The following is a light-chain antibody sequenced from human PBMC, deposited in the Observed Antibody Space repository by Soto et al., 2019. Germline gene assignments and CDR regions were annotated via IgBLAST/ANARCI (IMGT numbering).Light chain of an antibody. CDR1: SSDIGDYKY. Sequence: QSALTQPASVSGSPGQSITISCSGTSSDIGDYKYVSWYQRHPGKVPKLIIYEVSHRPSGISNRFSGSKSGNTASLTISGLQADDEADYYCCSYAGSYTFDVFGTGTKLTVL. J-gene: IGLJ1*01. V-gene: IGLV2-14*01. CDR2: EVS. CDR3: CSYAGSYTFDV.